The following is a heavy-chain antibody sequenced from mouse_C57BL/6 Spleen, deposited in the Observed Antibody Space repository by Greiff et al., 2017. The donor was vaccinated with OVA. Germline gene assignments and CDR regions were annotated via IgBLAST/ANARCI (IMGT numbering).Heavy chain of an antibody. CDR2: IDPSDSYT. V-gene: IGHV1-69*01. CDR3: ARGRGDGYFFDY. CDR1: GYTFTSYW. J-gene: IGHJ2*01. Sequence: VQLQLPGAELVMPGASVKLSCKASGYTFTSYWMPWVKQRPGQGLEWIGEIDPSDSYTNYNQKFKGKSTLTVDKSSSTAYMQLSSLTSEDSAVYYCARGRGDGYFFDYWGQGTTLTVSS. D-gene: IGHD2-3*01.